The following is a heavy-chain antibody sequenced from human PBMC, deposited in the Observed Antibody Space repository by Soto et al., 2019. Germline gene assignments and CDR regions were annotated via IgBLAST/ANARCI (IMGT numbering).Heavy chain of an antibody. Sequence: GESLKISCKGPGYSFTSYWISWVRQMPGKGLEWMGRIDPSDSYTNYSPSFQGHVTISADKSISTAYLQWSSLKASDTAMYYCARVGLWFGDPKGGMDVWGQGTTVTVSS. V-gene: IGHV5-10-1*01. D-gene: IGHD3-10*01. CDR2: IDPSDSYT. J-gene: IGHJ6*02. CDR1: GYSFTSYW. CDR3: ARVGLWFGDPKGGMDV.